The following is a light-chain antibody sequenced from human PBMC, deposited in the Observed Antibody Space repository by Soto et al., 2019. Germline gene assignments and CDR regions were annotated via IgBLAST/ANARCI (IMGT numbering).Light chain of an antibody. CDR1: SSDVGGYNY. CDR3: SSYTSSIL. CDR2: DVS. J-gene: IGLJ2*01. Sequence: QSALTQPASVSGSPGHSITISCTGTSSDVGGYNYVSWYQQHPGKAPKLMIYDVSNRPSGVSNRFSGSKSGNTASLTLSGLQAEDEDDYYCSSYTSSILFGGGTKLTVL. V-gene: IGLV2-14*01.